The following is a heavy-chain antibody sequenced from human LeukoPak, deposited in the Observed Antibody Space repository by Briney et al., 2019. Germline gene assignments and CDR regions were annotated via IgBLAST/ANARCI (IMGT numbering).Heavy chain of an antibody. D-gene: IGHD6-13*01. CDR1: GGSISSYY. CDR3: ARTSYSSSWYYFDY. J-gene: IGHJ4*02. Sequence: SETLSLTCTVSGGSISSYYWSWIRQPPGKGLEWIGYIYYSGSTNYNPSLKSRVTISVDTSKNQFSLKLSSVTAADTAVYYCARTSYSSSWYYFDYWGQGTLVTVSS. CDR2: IYYSGST. V-gene: IGHV4-59*08.